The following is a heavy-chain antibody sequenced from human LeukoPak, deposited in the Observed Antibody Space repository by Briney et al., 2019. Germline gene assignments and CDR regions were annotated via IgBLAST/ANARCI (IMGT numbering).Heavy chain of an antibody. V-gene: IGHV3-23*01. CDR3: AKDGAYSSSWYYYYYYMDV. CDR1: GFTFSSYA. CDR2: ISGGGGST. D-gene: IGHD6-13*01. Sequence: GSLRLSCAASGFTFSSYAMSWVRQAPGKGLEWVSAISGGGGSTYYADSVKGRFTISRDNSKNTLYLQMNSLRAEDTAVYYCAKDGAYSSSWYYYYYYMDVWGKGTTVTVSS. J-gene: IGHJ6*03.